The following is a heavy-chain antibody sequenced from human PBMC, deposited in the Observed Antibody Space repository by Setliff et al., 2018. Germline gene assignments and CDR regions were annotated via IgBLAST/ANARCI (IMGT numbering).Heavy chain of an antibody. CDR3: TVYNTGSSKDHY. J-gene: IGHJ4*02. Sequence: PSETLSLTCAVSGGSISSSNWWSWVRQPPGKGLEWIGEINHSGSTNYTPSLKSRVTISVDTSKNQFSLKLSSVTAADTALYYCTVYNTGSSKDHYWGQGTPVTVSS. D-gene: IGHD2-8*02. CDR2: INHSGST. CDR1: GGSISSSNW. V-gene: IGHV4-4*02.